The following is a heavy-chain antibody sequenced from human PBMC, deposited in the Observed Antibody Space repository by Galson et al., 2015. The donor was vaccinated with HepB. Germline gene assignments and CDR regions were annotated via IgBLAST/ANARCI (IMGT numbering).Heavy chain of an antibody. CDR3: AKEGAGDSWSSFDY. Sequence: TLRLSGAASGFTLTSYAMHWVRPAPGKGLEWLAVTSYDGSRQHYDDSIKGRFTNSRDNSKNTLYLQMNSLSSVDTAVYYCAKEGAGDSWSSFDYWGQGTLVTVSS. CDR2: TSYDGSRQ. D-gene: IGHD1-26*01. V-gene: IGHV3-30*18. J-gene: IGHJ4*02. CDR1: GFTLTSYA.